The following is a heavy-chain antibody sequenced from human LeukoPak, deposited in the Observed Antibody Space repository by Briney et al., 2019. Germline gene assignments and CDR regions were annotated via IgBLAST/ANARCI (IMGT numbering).Heavy chain of an antibody. CDR2: IYYSGST. CDR1: GGSISSYY. CDR3: ARHITYYYDSSGYYVLDY. J-gene: IGHJ4*02. V-gene: IGHV4-59*08. D-gene: IGHD3-22*01. Sequence: SETLSLTCTVSGGSISSYYWSWIRQPPGKGLEWIGYIYYSGSTNYNPSLKSRVTISVDTSKNQFSLKLSSVTAADTAVYYCARHITYYYDSSGYYVLDYWGQGILVTVSS.